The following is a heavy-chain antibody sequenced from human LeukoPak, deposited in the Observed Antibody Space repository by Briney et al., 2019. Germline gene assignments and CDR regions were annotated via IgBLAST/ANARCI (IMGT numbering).Heavy chain of an antibody. J-gene: IGHJ4*02. V-gene: IGHV3-7*03. D-gene: IGHD5-12*01. Sequence: GGSLRLSCAASGFTFSSYWMSWVRQAPGKGLEWVANIKKDGSEKYYVDSVKGRFTISRDNAKNSLYLQMNSLRAEDTALYYCARGGYSGYDPFDYWGQGTLVTVSS. CDR3: ARGGYSGYDPFDY. CDR1: GFTFSSYW. CDR2: IKKDGSEK.